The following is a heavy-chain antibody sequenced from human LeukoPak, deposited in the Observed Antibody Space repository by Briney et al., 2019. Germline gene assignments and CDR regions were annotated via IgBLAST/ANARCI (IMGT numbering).Heavy chain of an antibody. D-gene: IGHD6-25*01. J-gene: IGHJ6*03. CDR1: GFTFSNYG. CDR3: AKTPGAAAVDYYYYYMDV. Sequence: GGSLRLSCAASGFTFSNYGMHWVRQAPGKGLEWVTFIRYDGNNKYYADSVKGRFIISRDNSKNTLYLQMDSLRAEDTAVYYCAKTPGAAAVDYYYYYMDVWGKGTTVTVSS. V-gene: IGHV3-30*02. CDR2: IRYDGNNK.